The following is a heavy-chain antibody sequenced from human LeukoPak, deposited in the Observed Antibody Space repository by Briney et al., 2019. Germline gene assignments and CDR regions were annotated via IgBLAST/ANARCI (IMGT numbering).Heavy chain of an antibody. J-gene: IGHJ4*02. V-gene: IGHV1-69*13. CDR2: IIPIFGTA. CDR1: GGTLSSYA. CDR3: AGGRGYSYGLDY. D-gene: IGHD5-18*01. Sequence: SVKVSCKASGGTLSSYAISWVRQAPGQGLEWMGGIIPIFGTANYAQKFQGRVTITADESTSTAYMELSSLRSEDTAVYYCAGGRGYSYGLDYWGQGTLVTVSS.